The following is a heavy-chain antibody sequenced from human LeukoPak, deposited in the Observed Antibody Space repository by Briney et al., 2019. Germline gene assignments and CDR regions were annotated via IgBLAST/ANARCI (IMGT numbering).Heavy chain of an antibody. Sequence: PGGSLRLYCAASGFTFNYFWMHCVRQVPGKGLVWFSGINNDGTATYYADSVKRRFTISRDNAKNTVYLQMNGLRAEDTTAYYCATVSEYWGQGTLVTVSS. CDR2: INNDGTAT. CDR3: ATVSEY. J-gene: IGHJ4*02. CDR1: GFTFNYFW. V-gene: IGHV3-74*01.